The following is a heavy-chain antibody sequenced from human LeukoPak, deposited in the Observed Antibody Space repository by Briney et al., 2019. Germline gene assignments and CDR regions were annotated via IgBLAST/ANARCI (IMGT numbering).Heavy chain of an antibody. Sequence: GGSLRLSFAASGFTLSDYYMIWIRQAPGKGLEWVSYISYTGDSIYYADSVKGRFTVSRDNAKNSVYLQMNSLRAEDTALYYCARPRRGYSYGFFDYWGQGTLVSVSS. CDR1: GFTLSDYY. D-gene: IGHD5-18*01. CDR2: ISYTGDSI. V-gene: IGHV3-11*04. J-gene: IGHJ4*02. CDR3: ARPRRGYSYGFFDY.